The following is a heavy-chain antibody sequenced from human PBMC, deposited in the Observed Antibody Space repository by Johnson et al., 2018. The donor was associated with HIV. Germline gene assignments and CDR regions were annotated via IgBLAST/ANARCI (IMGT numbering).Heavy chain of an antibody. CDR3: ARAMYYYDFSGYLTRPRAFDF. Sequence: VESGGGLVQPGGSLRLSCAASGFTFSSYWISWVRQAPGKGLEWVANIKHDGSEKYYVDSVKGRFTISRDNAKNSLYLQMNSLRAEDTAVYYWARAMYYYDFSGYLTRPRAFDFWGQGTMVTVSS. J-gene: IGHJ3*01. CDR2: IKHDGSEK. D-gene: IGHD3-22*01. V-gene: IGHV3-7*05. CDR1: GFTFSSYW.